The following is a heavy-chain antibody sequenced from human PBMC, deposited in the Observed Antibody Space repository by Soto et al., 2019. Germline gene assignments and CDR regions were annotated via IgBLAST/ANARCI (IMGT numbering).Heavy chain of an antibody. J-gene: IGHJ4*02. V-gene: IGHV3-23*01. D-gene: IGHD1-26*01. Sequence: GGSLRLSCAASGFTFSSYAMSWVRQAPGKGLEWVSAISGSGGSNYSADSVKGRFTISSDNSKNTLYLQMNSLRAEDTAVYYCAPLTALVGATMGEGDWGQGTLVTVSS. CDR1: GFTFSSYA. CDR3: APLTALVGATMGEGD. CDR2: ISGSGGSN.